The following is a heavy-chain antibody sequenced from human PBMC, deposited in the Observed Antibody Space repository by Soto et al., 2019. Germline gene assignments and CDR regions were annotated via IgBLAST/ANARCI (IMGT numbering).Heavy chain of an antibody. Sequence: EVHLVESGGGLVQPGGSLRLSCAASGFTFSNYWMSWVRQAPGKGLEWVANIKQGGSEKYYMDSVKGRFTISRDNANNSLYLHMNSLTAADTAVYYCARHYGDYAWYFSLWGRGTLVTVSS. V-gene: IGHV3-7*01. J-gene: IGHJ2*01. CDR3: ARHYGDYAWYFSL. D-gene: IGHD4-17*01. CDR2: IKQGGSEK. CDR1: GFTFSNYW.